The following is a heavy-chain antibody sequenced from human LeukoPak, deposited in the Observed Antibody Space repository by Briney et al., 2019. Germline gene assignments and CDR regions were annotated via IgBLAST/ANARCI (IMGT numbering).Heavy chain of an antibody. CDR3: ARGASGSYFYFDY. V-gene: IGHV4-38-2*02. CDR1: GYSISSGYY. Sequence: SETLSLNCTVSGYSISSGYYWGWIRQPPGKGLEWIGSIYHSGSTYYNPSLKSPVTISVDTSKNQFSLKLSSVTAADTAVYYCARGASGSYFYFDYWGQGTLVTVSS. CDR2: IYHSGST. J-gene: IGHJ4*02. D-gene: IGHD1-26*01.